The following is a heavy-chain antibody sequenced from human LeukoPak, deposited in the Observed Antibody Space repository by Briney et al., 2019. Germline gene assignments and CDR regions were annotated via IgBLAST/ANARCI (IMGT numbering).Heavy chain of an antibody. CDR2: ISYDGTNK. J-gene: IGHJ4*02. V-gene: IGHV3-30*18. CDR1: GFIFSYYG. Sequence: PGRSLRLSCAASGFIFSYYGMHWVRQAPGRGLEWVAFISYDGTNKYYADSVKGRFTISRDNSKNTLYLQMNSLRAEDTAVYYCAKETGRWELEWGQGTLVTVSS. D-gene: IGHD1-26*01. CDR3: AKETGRWELE.